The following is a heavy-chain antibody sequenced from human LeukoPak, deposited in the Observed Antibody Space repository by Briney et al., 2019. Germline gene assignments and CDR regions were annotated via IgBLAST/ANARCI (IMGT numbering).Heavy chain of an antibody. CDR1: GGSISSSSYY. J-gene: IGHJ4*02. D-gene: IGHD5-18*01. Sequence: SSETLSLTCTVSGGSISSSSYYWGWIRQPPGKGLEWIGSIYYSGSTYYNPSLKSRVTISVDTSKNQFSLKLSSVTAADTAVYYCARDPSGYSYGHGFDYWGQGTLVTVSS. V-gene: IGHV4-39*02. CDR2: IYYSGST. CDR3: ARDPSGYSYGHGFDY.